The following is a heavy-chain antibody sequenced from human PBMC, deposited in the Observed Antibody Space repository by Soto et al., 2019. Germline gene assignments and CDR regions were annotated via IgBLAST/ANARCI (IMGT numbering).Heavy chain of an antibody. J-gene: IGHJ6*03. CDR2: IKQDGSEK. Sequence: GGSLRLSCAASGFTFSSYWMSWVRQAPGKGLEWVANIKQDGSEKYYVDSVKGRFTISRDNAKNSLYLQMNSLRAEDTAVYYCARDQYGSGSYYCMDVWGKGTTVTVSS. V-gene: IGHV3-7*01. D-gene: IGHD3-10*01. CDR1: GFTFSSYW. CDR3: ARDQYGSGSYYCMDV.